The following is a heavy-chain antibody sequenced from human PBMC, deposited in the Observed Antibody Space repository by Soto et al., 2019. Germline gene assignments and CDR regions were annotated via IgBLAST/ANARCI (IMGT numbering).Heavy chain of an antibody. V-gene: IGHV1-8*02. D-gene: IGHD6-6*01. Sequence: ASVKVSCKASGYTFTSYDINWVRQATGQGLEWMGWMNPNSGNTGYAQKFQGRVTMTRNTSISTAYMELSSLRSEDTAVYYCASGKIAARPYDAFDIWGHGTMVTVSS. CDR3: ASGKIAARPYDAFDI. CDR2: MNPNSGNT. CDR1: GYTFTSYD. J-gene: IGHJ3*02.